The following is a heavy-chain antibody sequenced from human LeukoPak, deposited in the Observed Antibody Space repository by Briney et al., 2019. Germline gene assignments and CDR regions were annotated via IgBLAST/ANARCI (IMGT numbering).Heavy chain of an antibody. D-gene: IGHD1-14*01. V-gene: IGHV4-34*01. J-gene: IGHJ4*02. CDR3: ARGRGEVITGFDY. CDR2: INHSGST. CDR1: GGSFSGCY. Sequence: SETLSLTCAVYGGSFSGCYWSWIRQPPGRGLEWIGEINHSGSTNYNPSLKSRVTISVDTSKNQFSLKLSSVTAADTAVYYCARGRGEVITGFDYWGQGTLVTVSS.